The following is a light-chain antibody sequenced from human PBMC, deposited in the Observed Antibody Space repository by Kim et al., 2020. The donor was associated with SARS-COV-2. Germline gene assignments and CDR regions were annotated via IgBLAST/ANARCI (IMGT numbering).Light chain of an antibody. CDR3: QQYNNWPPIT. CDR1: QSVSSN. CDR2: GAS. Sequence: SPGERAPRSCRASQSVSSNLAWYQQKPGQAPRRLIYGASTRATGVPASFSGSGSGTEFTLTISSLQSEDFAVYYCQQYNNWPPITFGQGTRLEIK. V-gene: IGKV3-15*01. J-gene: IGKJ5*01.